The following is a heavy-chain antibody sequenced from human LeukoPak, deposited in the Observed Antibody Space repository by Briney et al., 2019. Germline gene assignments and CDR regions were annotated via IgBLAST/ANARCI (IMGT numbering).Heavy chain of an antibody. CDR2: IKQDGSEK. CDR3: TRDFDP. CDR1: GLSFGNYW. J-gene: IGHJ5*02. Sequence: GGSLRLSCVASGLSFGNYWMDWVRQAPGKGLEWVGNIKQDGSEKYYVDSVKGRFTIPRDNAKNSLYLDMNSLRVEDTAIYYCTRDFDPWGQGTLVTVSS. V-gene: IGHV3-7*01.